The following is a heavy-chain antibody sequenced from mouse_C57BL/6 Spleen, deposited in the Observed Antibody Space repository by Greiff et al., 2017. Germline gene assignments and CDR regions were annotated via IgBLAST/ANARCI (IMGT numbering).Heavy chain of an antibody. D-gene: IGHD2-1*01. CDR3: ARQGNVYFGY. V-gene: IGHV1-52*01. CDR1: GYTFTSYW. J-gene: IGHJ2*01. Sequence: QVQLQQPGAELVRPGSSVKLSCKASGYTFTSYWMHWVKQRPIQGLEWIGNIDPSDSETHYNQKFKDKATLTVDKSSNTAYMQLSSLTSEDSAVYYCARQGNVYFGYWGQGTTLTVSS. CDR2: IDPSDSET.